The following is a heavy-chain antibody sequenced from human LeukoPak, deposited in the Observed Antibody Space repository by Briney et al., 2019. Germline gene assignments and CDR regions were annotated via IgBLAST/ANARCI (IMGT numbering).Heavy chain of an antibody. CDR1: GFTFSTYS. J-gene: IGHJ3*02. Sequence: RPGGSLRLSCAASGFTFSTYSMNWVRQAPGKGLEWVSSISSTSSYIYYADSVNGRFTISRDNAKNSLYLQMNSLRAEDTAVYYCAREDAFDIWGQGTMVTVSS. CDR3: AREDAFDI. V-gene: IGHV3-21*01. CDR2: ISSTSSYI.